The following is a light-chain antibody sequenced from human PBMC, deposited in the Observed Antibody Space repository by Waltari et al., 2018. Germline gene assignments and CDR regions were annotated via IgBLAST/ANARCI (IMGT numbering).Light chain of an antibody. CDR3: VAWDDSLSGLWV. J-gene: IGLJ3*02. Sequence: QSVLTQSPSASGTPGQRVTISCSGSSSNIGSNYVYWYQQLPGTAPKLLIYRSVQRPSGVPARFSGSKSVTSASLAISGLRSEDEGDYYCVAWDDSLSGLWVFGGGTKLTVL. CDR1: SSNIGSNY. CDR2: RSV. V-gene: IGLV1-47*01.